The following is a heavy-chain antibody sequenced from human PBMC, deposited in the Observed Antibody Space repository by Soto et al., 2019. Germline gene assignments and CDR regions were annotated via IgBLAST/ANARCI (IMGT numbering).Heavy chain of an antibody. D-gene: IGHD3-22*01. CDR3: AKSDYYDSSGYFDY. CDR1: GFTFSSYA. CDR2: ISGSGGST. V-gene: IGHV3-23*01. Sequence: PGGSLRLSCATSGFTFSSYAMSWVRQAPGKGLEWVSAISGSGGSTYYADSVKGRFTISRDNSKNTLYLQMNSLRAEDTAVYYCAKSDYYDSSGYFDYWGQGTLVTVSS. J-gene: IGHJ4*02.